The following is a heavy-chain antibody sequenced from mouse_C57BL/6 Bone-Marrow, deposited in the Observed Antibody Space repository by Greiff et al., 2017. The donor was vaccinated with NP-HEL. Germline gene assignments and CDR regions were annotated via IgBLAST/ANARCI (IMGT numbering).Heavy chain of an antibody. V-gene: IGHV2-9-1*01. CDR3: ANYYGSSYYAMDD. J-gene: IGHJ4*01. D-gene: IGHD1-1*01. Sequence: QVQLQQSGPGLVAPSQSLSITCTVSGFSLTSYAISWVRQPPGKGLEWLGVIWTGGGTNYTSALKSRLSISKDNSKSQVFLKMNSLQTDDTARYYCANYYGSSYYAMDDWGQGTSVTVAS. CDR2: IWTGGGT. CDR1: GFSLTSYA.